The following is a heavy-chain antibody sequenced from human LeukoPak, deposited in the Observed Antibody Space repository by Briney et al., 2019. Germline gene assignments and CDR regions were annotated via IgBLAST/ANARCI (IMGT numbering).Heavy chain of an antibody. D-gene: IGHD6-19*01. V-gene: IGHV3-7*01. CDR3: AREIHSSGWYVDY. Sequence: GGSLRLSCTASGLTFSNYWMSWVRQAPGKGLEWVANIEEDGSEKYYVDSVKGRFTISRDNAKNSLYLQINSLRAEDTAVYYCAREIHSSGWYVDYWGQGTLVTVSS. J-gene: IGHJ4*02. CDR1: GLTFSNYW. CDR2: IEEDGSEK.